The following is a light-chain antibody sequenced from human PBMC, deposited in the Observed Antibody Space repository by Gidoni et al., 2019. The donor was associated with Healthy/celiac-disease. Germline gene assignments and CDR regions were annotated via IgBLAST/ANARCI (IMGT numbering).Light chain of an antibody. CDR1: QSVSSN. J-gene: IGKJ1*01. CDR2: GAS. CDR3: QQYNNRPPGT. V-gene: IGKV3-15*01. Sequence: EIVLTQSPATLSVSPGESATLSCRTSQSVSSNLAWYQQKPAQAPRHLIYGASTRATGIPARFSGSGSGTEFTLTISSLQSEDFAVYYCQQYNNRPPGTFGQGTKVEIK.